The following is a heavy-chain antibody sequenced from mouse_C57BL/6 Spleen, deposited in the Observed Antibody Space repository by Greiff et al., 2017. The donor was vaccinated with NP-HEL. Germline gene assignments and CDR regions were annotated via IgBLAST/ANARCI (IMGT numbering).Heavy chain of an antibody. D-gene: IGHD2-1*01. CDR3: ARAECNYDTWLAY. Sequence: EVNLVESGGGLVKPGGSLKLSCAASGFTFSSYAMSWVRQTPEKRLEWVATISDGGSDTYYPDNVKGRFTIFRDNAKNNMYLQMSHLKSEDTAMYYCARAECNYDTWLAYWGQGTLVTVSA. CDR2: ISDGGSDT. J-gene: IGHJ3*01. CDR1: GFTFSSYA. V-gene: IGHV5-4*03.